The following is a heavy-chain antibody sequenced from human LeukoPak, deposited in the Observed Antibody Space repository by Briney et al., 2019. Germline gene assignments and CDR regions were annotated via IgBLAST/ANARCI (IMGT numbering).Heavy chain of an antibody. V-gene: IGHV4-34*12. CDR1: GGSFSGYY. CDR3: ARWEGGSYYDFDY. D-gene: IGHD1-26*01. Sequence: PAETLSLTCAVYGGSFSGYYWSWIRQPPGKGLEWMGEIIHSGSTTYNPSLKSRVTISVDTSKNQFSLMRSSVTAADTAVYYWARWEGGSYYDFDYWGQGTLVTVSS. CDR2: IIHSGST. J-gene: IGHJ4*02.